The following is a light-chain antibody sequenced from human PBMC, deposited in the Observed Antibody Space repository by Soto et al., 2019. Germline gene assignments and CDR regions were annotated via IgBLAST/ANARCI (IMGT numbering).Light chain of an antibody. Sequence: QSALTQPASVSGSPGQSITISCTGTSSDVGGYNHVSWYQQHPGKAPKLMIYEVSNRPSGVSNRFSGSKSGNTASLTISGLQAEDEADYYCSSYTSNSTRVFGGGTKLTVL. V-gene: IGLV2-14*01. CDR3: SSYTSNSTRV. J-gene: IGLJ3*02. CDR2: EVS. CDR1: SSDVGGYNH.